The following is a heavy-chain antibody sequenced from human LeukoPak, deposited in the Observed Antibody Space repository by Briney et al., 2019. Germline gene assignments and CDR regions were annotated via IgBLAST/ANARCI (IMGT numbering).Heavy chain of an antibody. CDR1: GFTFSSYA. CDR2: ISGGGGST. J-gene: IGHJ4*02. CDR3: AKDRSSNWYAELDY. D-gene: IGHD6-13*01. Sequence: GGSLRLSCAASGFTFSSYAMSWVRQAPGKGLEWVSTISGGGGSTYYADSVKGRFTISRDNSKNTLYLQMNSLRAEDTAVYYCAKDRSSNWYAELDYWGQGTLVTVSS. V-gene: IGHV3-23*01.